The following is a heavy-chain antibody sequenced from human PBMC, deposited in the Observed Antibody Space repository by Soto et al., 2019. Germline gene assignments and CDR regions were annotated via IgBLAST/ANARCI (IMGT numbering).Heavy chain of an antibody. CDR3: GSLFEF. Sequence: EVHLVESGGGLVQPGGSLSLSCAASGFTFRYYWLHWVRQVPGRGPVWVSGINNDGRDTFYADFVEGRFTISRDNAKNTVYLQMDSLRAEDTAVYYCGSLFEFWGQGTLVTVPS. CDR1: GFTFRYYW. J-gene: IGHJ4*02. CDR2: INNDGRDT. V-gene: IGHV3-74*01.